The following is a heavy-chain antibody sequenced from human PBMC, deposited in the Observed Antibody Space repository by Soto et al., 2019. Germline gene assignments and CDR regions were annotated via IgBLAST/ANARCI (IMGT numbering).Heavy chain of an antibody. CDR3: ARETGFWSGYYAGPAYYYYYMDV. J-gene: IGHJ6*03. CDR2: IKQDGSEK. V-gene: IGHV3-7*01. Sequence: GGSLRLSCAASGFTFSSYWMSWVRQAPGKGLEWVANIKQDGSEKYYGDSVKGRFTISRDNAKNSLYLQMNSLRAEDKAVYYCARETGFWSGYYAGPAYYYYYMDVWGKGTTVTVSS. D-gene: IGHD3-3*01. CDR1: GFTFSSYW.